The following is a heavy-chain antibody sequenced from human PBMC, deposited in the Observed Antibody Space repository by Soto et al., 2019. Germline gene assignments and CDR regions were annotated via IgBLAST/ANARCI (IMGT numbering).Heavy chain of an antibody. CDR3: ARLGGYCTITSCYGYYGMDV. CDR1: GGSISSGPYS. D-gene: IGHD2-2*01. CDR2: FYYSGST. V-gene: IGHV4-39*01. Sequence: SETLSLTYTVSGGSISSGPYSWGWLRQPPGKGLEWIGTFYYSGSTYYNPSLESRVTISVDTSKNQFSLKVSSVTAADTAVYYCARLGGYCTITSCYGYYGMDVWGQGTTVTVS. J-gene: IGHJ6*02.